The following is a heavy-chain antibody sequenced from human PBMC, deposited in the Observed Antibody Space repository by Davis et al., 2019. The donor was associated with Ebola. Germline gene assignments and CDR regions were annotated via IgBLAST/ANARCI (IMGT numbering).Heavy chain of an antibody. Sequence: GESLKISCAASGFTFSSYAMHWVRQAPGKGLEWVAVISYDGSNKYYADSVKGRFTISRDNSKNTLYLQMNSLRAEDTAVYYCARGRGWYFDLWGRGTLVTVSS. J-gene: IGHJ2*01. V-gene: IGHV3-30-3*01. D-gene: IGHD3-10*01. CDR1: GFTFSSYA. CDR2: ISYDGSNK. CDR3: ARGRGWYFDL.